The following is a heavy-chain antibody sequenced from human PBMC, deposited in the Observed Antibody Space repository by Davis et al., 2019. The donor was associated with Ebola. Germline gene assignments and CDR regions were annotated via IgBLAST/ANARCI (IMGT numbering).Heavy chain of an antibody. J-gene: IGHJ4*02. Sequence: SVKVSCKASGGTFSSYAISWVRQAPGQGLEWMGGIIPIFGTANYAQKFQGRVTITADESTSTAYMELSSLRPEDTAMYYCSSWVSSHFDFWGRGTLVTVSS. D-gene: IGHD6-13*01. CDR1: GGTFSSYA. CDR2: IIPIFGTA. V-gene: IGHV1-69*13. CDR3: SSWVSSHFDF.